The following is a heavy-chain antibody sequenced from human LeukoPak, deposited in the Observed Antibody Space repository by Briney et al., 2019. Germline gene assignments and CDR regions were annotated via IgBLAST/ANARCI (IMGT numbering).Heavy chain of an antibody. J-gene: IGHJ4*02. Sequence: ASVKASCKASGYTFTGYYMHWVRQAPGQGLEWMGWINPNSGGTNYAQKFQGRVTMTRDTSISTAYMELSRLRSDDTAVYYCAYRYCSSTSCYLDYWGQGTLVTVSS. D-gene: IGHD2-2*01. CDR1: GYTFTGYY. V-gene: IGHV1-2*02. CDR2: INPNSGGT. CDR3: AYRYCSSTSCYLDY.